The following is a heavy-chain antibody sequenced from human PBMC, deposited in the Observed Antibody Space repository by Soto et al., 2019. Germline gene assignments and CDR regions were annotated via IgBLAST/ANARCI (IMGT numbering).Heavy chain of an antibody. D-gene: IGHD3-22*01. J-gene: IGHJ5*02. CDR3: ARFPYDSRGEQFDP. V-gene: IGHV1-69*02. Sequence: QVQLVQSGAEVKKPGSSVKVSCKASGGTFSSYTISWVRQAPGQGREWMGRIIPILGIANYAQKFQGRVTITADKSTSTDYMELSSLRSEDTAVYYCARFPYDSRGEQFDPWGQGPLVTVSS. CDR2: IIPILGIA. CDR1: GGTFSSYT.